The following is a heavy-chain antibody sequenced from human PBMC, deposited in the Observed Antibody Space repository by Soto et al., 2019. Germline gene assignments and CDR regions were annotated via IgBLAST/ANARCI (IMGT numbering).Heavy chain of an antibody. Sequence: VGSLIVSCAASGFTFSSYEMNWVRQAPGKGLEWVSYISSSGSSTYYADSVRGRFTISRDNAKNSLYLQMNSLRAEDTAVYYCAREGTRKNYFYYYGMYXWGQGTTVTVS. D-gene: IGHD1-1*01. CDR1: GFTFSSYE. CDR2: ISSSGSST. J-gene: IGHJ6*02. V-gene: IGHV3-48*03. CDR3: AREGTRKNYFYYYGMYX.